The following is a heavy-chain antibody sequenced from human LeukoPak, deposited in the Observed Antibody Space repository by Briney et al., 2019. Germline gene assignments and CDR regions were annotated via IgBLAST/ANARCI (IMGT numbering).Heavy chain of an antibody. Sequence: GESLKISCKGSGYSFSSYLIGWVRQMPRKGLEWMGIIYPSDSDTSYSPSFKGQVTISADKSISTAYLQWSSLKASDTAMYYCARQRSRGYYDYWGQGTLVTVSS. J-gene: IGHJ4*02. CDR1: GYSFSSYL. D-gene: IGHD3-10*01. CDR3: ARQRSRGYYDY. CDR2: IYPSDSDT. V-gene: IGHV5-51*01.